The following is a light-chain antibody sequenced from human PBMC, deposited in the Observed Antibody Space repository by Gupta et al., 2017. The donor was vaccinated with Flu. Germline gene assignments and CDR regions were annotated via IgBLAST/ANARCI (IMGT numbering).Light chain of an antibody. V-gene: IGKV1-39*01. CDR2: AAS. J-gene: IGKJ2*03. CDR3: QQRDSTLSS. Sequence: DIQMTQSPSSLSASVGDRVTITCRASQSISSYLNWYQQKPGKAPKLLIYAASSLQSGVPSRFSGSGSGTDFTLTIRSLQPEDFATYYCQQRDSTLSSFGQGTKLEIK. CDR1: QSISSY.